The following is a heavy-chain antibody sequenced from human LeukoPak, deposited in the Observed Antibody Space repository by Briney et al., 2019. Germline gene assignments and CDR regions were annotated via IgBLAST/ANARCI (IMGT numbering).Heavy chain of an antibody. V-gene: IGHV1-69*13. CDR3: ARGAGERDYYYYMDV. Sequence: GASVKVSCKASGGTFGSYAISWVRQAPGQGLEWMGGIIPIFGTANYAQKFQGRVTITADESTSTAYMELSSLRSEDTAVYYCARGAGERDYYYYMDVWGKGTTVTVSS. CDR2: IIPIFGTA. CDR1: GGTFGSYA. J-gene: IGHJ6*03. D-gene: IGHD4-17*01.